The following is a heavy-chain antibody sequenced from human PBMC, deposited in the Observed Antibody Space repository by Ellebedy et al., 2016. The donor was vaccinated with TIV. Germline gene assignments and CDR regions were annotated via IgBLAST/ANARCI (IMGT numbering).Heavy chain of an antibody. Sequence: PGGSLRLSCVASGFTFSNYRMSWVRQAPGKGLEWVANINQDGSEKYYVDSVKGRFTISRDNAKNSLYVQMTSLRVEDTALYYCAIDLGDSWGQGTLVTVSS. J-gene: IGHJ4*02. V-gene: IGHV3-7*01. CDR1: GFTFSNYR. CDR2: INQDGSEK. D-gene: IGHD7-27*01. CDR3: AIDLGDS.